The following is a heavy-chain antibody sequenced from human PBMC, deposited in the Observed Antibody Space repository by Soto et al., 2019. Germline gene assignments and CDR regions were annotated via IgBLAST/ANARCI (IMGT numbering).Heavy chain of an antibody. Sequence: QVHLVQSGAEVQKPGASVKVSCKGSGSAFTTYGITWVRQAPGQGLEWMAWFSARNGNTDYAQKLQGRVTVTRGTSTSTAYMALRSLRSEDTAVYYCARGRYGDYWGQGALVTVSS. V-gene: IGHV1-18*01. D-gene: IGHD1-1*01. CDR1: GSAFTTYG. CDR2: FSARNGNT. CDR3: ARGRYGDY. J-gene: IGHJ4*02.